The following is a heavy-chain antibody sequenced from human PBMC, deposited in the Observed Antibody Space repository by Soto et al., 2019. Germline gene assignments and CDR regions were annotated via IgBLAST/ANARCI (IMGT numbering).Heavy chain of an antibody. V-gene: IGHV4-34*01. CDR2: VKYSGAT. D-gene: IGHD3-9*01. CDR1: GGSFSGYY. Sequence: QVQLEQRGAGLLKPSETLSLTCVVYGGSFSGYYWSWIRQPPGKGLEWIGEVKYSGATNYNPSLKSRVTISTDASKNQFSLKLTSVTAADTAVYYCARGGLRYFDLDYWGQGTRVTVSS. J-gene: IGHJ4*01. CDR3: ARGGLRYFDLDY.